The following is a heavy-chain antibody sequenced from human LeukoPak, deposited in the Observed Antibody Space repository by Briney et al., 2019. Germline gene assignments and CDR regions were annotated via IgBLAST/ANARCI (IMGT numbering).Heavy chain of an antibody. V-gene: IGHV4-30-4*08. CDR1: GGSISSSDYY. D-gene: IGHD6-19*01. J-gene: IGHJ6*03. CDR3: ARGDSSGWYGSGYYYMDV. CDR2: IYYSGST. Sequence: SETLSLTCTVSGGSISSSDYYWSWIRQPPGKGLEWIVYIYYSGSTYYNPSLKSRVTISVDTSKNHFSLKLSSVTAADTAVYYCARGDSSGWYGSGYYYMDVWGKGTTVTVSS.